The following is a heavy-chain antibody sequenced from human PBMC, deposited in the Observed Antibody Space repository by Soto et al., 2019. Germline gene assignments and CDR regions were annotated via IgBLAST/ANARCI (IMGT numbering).Heavy chain of an antibody. D-gene: IGHD3-22*01. CDR1: GFTFSTYE. V-gene: IGHV3-48*03. J-gene: IGHJ3*01. CDR2: ISSSGSSM. Sequence: EVQLVESGGGLVLPGGSLRLSCAASGFTFSTYEMNWVRQAPGKGLEWVSYISSSGSSMFYADSVKGRFTISRYNAKNSLYLQMNSLRAEDTALYFCARRGVWYDYDGGDYYVSLYAFDFWGQGTMVTVSS. CDR3: ARRGVWYDYDGGDYYVSLYAFDF.